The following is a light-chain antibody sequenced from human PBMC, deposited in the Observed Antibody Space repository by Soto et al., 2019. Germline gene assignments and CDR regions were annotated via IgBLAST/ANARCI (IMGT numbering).Light chain of an antibody. J-gene: IGLJ1*01. V-gene: IGLV2-8*01. Sequence: QSVLTQPPSASGSPGQSVTISCTGTSSDIGNYNYVSWYQQQPGKAPKLIIFEVSERPSGVPDRFSGSKSGNTASLTVSGLQAEDEADYYCTSYAGRNYVFGTGTQLTVL. CDR2: EVS. CDR1: SSDIGNYNY. CDR3: TSYAGRNYV.